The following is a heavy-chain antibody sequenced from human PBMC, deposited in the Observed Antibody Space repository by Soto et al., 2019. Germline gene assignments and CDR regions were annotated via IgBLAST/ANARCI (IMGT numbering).Heavy chain of an antibody. Sequence: QVQLVQSGAEVKKPGASVKVSCKASGYTFTRYDINWMRQATGQGLEWMGWMNPNSGHTNNAQKCQSRVTMTRNTSISPDDLELTSLRSEDPAVYYCASGMSTTWGQGTLVTVSS. CDR1: GYTFTRYD. CDR3: ASGMSTT. D-gene: IGHD2-2*01. V-gene: IGHV1-8*01. J-gene: IGHJ5*02. CDR2: MNPNSGHT.